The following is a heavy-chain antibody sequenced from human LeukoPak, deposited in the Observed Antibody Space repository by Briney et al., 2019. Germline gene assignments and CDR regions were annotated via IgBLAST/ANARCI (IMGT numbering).Heavy chain of an antibody. V-gene: IGHV3-7*01. J-gene: IGHJ6*03. CDR1: GFTFSSYW. CDR3: ARDKRDFYYYYMDV. D-gene: IGHD3-3*01. CDR2: IKQDGSEK. Sequence: PGGSLRLSCAASGFTFSSYWMSWVRQAPGKGGEWVANIKQDGSEKYYVDSVKGRFTISRDNAKNSLYLQMNSLRAEDTAVYYCARDKRDFYYYYMDVWGKGTTVTVSS.